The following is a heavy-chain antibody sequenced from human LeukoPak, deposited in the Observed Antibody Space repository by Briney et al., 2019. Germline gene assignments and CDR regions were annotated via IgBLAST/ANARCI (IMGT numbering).Heavy chain of an antibody. D-gene: IGHD6-19*01. V-gene: IGHV4-59*01. J-gene: IGHJ6*03. CDR1: GGSISSYY. CDR2: IYYSGST. Sequence: SETLSLTCTVSGGSISSYYWNWIRQPPGKGLEWIGYIYYSGSTNYNPSLKSRVTISVDTSKNQFSLKLSSVTAADTAVYYCARVPDPGIAVAGYYYYYYYMDVWGKGTTVTVSS. CDR3: ARVPDPGIAVAGYYYYYYYMDV.